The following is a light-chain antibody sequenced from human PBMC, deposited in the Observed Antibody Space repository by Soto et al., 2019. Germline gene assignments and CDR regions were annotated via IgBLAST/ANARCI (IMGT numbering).Light chain of an antibody. CDR2: KAS. CDR1: QIISSW. CDR3: QKYNSYWT. J-gene: IGKJ1*01. V-gene: IGKV1-5*03. Sequence: DIQMTQSPSNLSASVGDRVTITCRASQIISSWLAWYQQKPGKAPKLLIYKASSLESGVSSRFSGSGSGTEITLTISSLQPDDVATYYCQKYNSYWTFGQGTKVEIK.